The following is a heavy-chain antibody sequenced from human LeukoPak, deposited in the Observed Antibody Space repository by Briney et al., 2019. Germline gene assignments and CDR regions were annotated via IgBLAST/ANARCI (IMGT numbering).Heavy chain of an antibody. D-gene: IGHD3-10*01. CDR1: GYTFTSYD. CDR3: ARGSKVRAVRAYYYYMDV. V-gene: IGHV1-8*01. Sequence: ASVKVSCKASGYTFTSYDIKWVRQAPGQGLEWMGWMNPNSGNTGYAQKFQGRVTMTRNTSISTAYMGLSSLRSEDTAVYYCARGSKVRAVRAYYYYMDVWGKGTTVTVSS. J-gene: IGHJ6*03. CDR2: MNPNSGNT.